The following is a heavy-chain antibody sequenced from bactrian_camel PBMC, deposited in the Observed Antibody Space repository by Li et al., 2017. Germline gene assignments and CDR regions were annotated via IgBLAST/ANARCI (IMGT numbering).Heavy chain of an antibody. CDR1: GLTYVTYC. D-gene: IGHD1*01. CDR3: AAGTLDCSGGLPIPY. Sequence: HVQLVESGGGSVQAGRSLRLSCDVSGLTYVTYCMGWFRQVPGKEREAVAAIDGDNTKYADSAKGRFTISKDADENTLYLQMNSLRPEDTAMYYCAAGTLDCSGGLPIPYWGQGTQVTVS. V-gene: IGHV3S55*01. CDR2: IDGDNT. J-gene: IGHJ4*01.